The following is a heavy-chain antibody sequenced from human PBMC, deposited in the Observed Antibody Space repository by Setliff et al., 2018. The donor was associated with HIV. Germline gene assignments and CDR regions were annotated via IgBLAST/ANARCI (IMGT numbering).Heavy chain of an antibody. J-gene: IGHJ6*04. V-gene: IGHV1-69*05. Sequence: ASVKVSCKASGGTFSSYTINWVRQAPGQGLEWMGGIIPIFGTANYAQKFQGRVTITTDESTSTAYMELSSLRSEDTAVYYCARDGGPGSGWGDYSYYYSMDVWGKGTTVTVSS. CDR2: IIPIFGTA. D-gene: IGHD6-19*01. CDR3: ARDGGPGSGWGDYSYYYSMDV. CDR1: GGTFSSYT.